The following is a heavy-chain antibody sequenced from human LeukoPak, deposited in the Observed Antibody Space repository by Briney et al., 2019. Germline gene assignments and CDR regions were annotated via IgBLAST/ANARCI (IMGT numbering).Heavy chain of an antibody. J-gene: IGHJ6*03. D-gene: IGHD2-15*01. Sequence: RASVKVSCKASGGTFSSYAISWVRQAPGQGLEWMGGIIPIFGTANYAQKFQGRVTITADESTSTAYMELSSLRSEDTAVYYCAREGARYSYYYYYMDVWGKGTTVTVSS. CDR1: GGTFSSYA. V-gene: IGHV1-69*13. CDR2: IIPIFGTA. CDR3: AREGARYSYYYYYMDV.